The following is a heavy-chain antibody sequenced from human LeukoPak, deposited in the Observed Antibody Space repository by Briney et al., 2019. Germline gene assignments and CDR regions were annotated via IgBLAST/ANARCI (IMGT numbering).Heavy chain of an antibody. J-gene: IGHJ5*02. CDR2: ISTSGTT. V-gene: IGHV4-4*07. Sequence: SETLSLTCSISGGSISSSYWNWIRQPAGKGLEWIGRISTSGTTNYSPSLKGRLTMSIDTSKKQFSLNLRSVTAADTAMYYCARDMGGGWFDPWGQGALVTVSS. CDR1: GGSISSSY. CDR3: ARDMGGGWFDP. D-gene: IGHD1-26*01.